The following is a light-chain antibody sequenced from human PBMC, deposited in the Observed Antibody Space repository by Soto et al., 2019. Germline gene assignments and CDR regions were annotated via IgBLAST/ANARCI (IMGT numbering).Light chain of an antibody. CDR1: QGISSA. Sequence: AIQFTHSPSSLSASVGDRVTITCRASQGISSALAWYQQKPGKAPKLLIYDASSLESGVPSRFSGSGSGTDFTLTISSLQPEDFATYFCQKSYTTPRKFGQGTKVDIK. CDR3: QKSYTTPRK. CDR2: DAS. J-gene: IGKJ1*01. V-gene: IGKV1-13*02.